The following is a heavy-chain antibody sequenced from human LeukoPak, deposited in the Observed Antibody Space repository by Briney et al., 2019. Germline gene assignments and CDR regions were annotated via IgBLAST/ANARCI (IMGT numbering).Heavy chain of an antibody. CDR2: IIPIFGTA. Sequence: ASVKVSCKASGYTFTSYDINWVRQATGQGLEWMGGIIPIFGTANYAQKFQGRVTITADESTSTAYMELSSLRSEDTAVYYCARDSTGYSSGWYLGYGMDVWGQGTTVTVSS. D-gene: IGHD6-19*01. CDR1: GYTFTSYD. J-gene: IGHJ6*02. V-gene: IGHV1-69*13. CDR3: ARDSTGYSSGWYLGYGMDV.